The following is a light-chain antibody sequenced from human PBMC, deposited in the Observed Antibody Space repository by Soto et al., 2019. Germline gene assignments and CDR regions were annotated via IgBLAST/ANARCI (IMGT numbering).Light chain of an antibody. CDR3: QQSTT. Sequence: DIQMTQSPSTLSASVGDRVTITCRTSQRIANWLAWYQQKTGKAPKRLIYDASTLESGVPSRFSGSGSGTEFTLTISSLQPDDFATYYCQQSTTFGQGTKVDIK. V-gene: IGKV1-5*01. CDR2: DAS. J-gene: IGKJ1*01. CDR1: QRIANW.